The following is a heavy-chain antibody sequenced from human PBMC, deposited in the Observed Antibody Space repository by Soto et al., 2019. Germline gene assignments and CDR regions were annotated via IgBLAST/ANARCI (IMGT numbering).Heavy chain of an antibody. V-gene: IGHV1-69*02. J-gene: IGHJ4*02. CDR2: IIPILGIA. D-gene: IGHD3-10*01. CDR1: GGTFSSYT. CDR3: ACHSRNYYNAY. Sequence: GASVKVSCKASGGTFSSYTIICVRQAPGQGLEWMGRIIPILGIANYAQKFQGRVTITADKSTSTAYMELSSLRSEDTAVYYCACHSRNYYNAYWGQGTLVTVSS.